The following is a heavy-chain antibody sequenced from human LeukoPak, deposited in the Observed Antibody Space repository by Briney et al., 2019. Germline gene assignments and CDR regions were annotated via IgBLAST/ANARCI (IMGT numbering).Heavy chain of an antibody. D-gene: IGHD3-10*01. J-gene: IGHJ6*03. V-gene: IGHV3-23*01. CDR2: ISGSGGST. CDR1: GFTFSSYA. Sequence: PGGSLRLSCAASGFTFSSYAMSWVRQAPGKGLEWVSAISGSGGSTYYADSVKGRFTISRDNSKNTLYLQMNSLRAEDTAVYCCARDRAYGGFGEFNYYYMDVWGKGTTVTVSS. CDR3: ARDRAYGGFGEFNYYYMDV.